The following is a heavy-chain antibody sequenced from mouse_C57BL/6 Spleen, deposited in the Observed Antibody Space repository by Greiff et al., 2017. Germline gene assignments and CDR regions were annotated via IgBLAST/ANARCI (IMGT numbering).Heavy chain of an antibody. J-gene: IGHJ4*01. CDR1: GFSLTSYG. D-gene: IGHD2-2*01. CDR3: AKQEGYDDGYYAMDY. V-gene: IGHV2-9*01. CDR2: IWGGGST. Sequence: QVQLQQSGPGLVAPSQSLSITCTVSGFSLTSYGVDWVRQPPGKGLEWLGVIWGGGSTNYNSAPMSRLSISKDNSKSQVFLKMNSLQTDDTAMYYCAKQEGYDDGYYAMDYWGQGTSVTVSS.